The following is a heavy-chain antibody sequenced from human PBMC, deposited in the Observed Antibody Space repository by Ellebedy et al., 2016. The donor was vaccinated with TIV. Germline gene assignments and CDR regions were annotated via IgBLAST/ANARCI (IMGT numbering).Heavy chain of an antibody. Sequence: PGGSLRLSCAASGFTFDDYAMHWVRQAPGKGLEWVSGISWNSGSIGYADSVKGRFTISRDNAKNSLYLQMNSLRAEDTALYYCAKASDTAMVTEAFFDYWGQGTLVTVSS. CDR2: ISWNSGSI. D-gene: IGHD5-18*01. V-gene: IGHV3-9*01. CDR1: GFTFDDYA. CDR3: AKASDTAMVTEAFFDY. J-gene: IGHJ4*02.